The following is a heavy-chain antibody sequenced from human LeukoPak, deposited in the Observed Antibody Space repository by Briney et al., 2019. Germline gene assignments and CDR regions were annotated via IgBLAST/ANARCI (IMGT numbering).Heavy chain of an antibody. CDR2: ISSSSSYI. V-gene: IGHV3-21*01. CDR3: ARDSLGTTAD. CDR1: GFTFSSYS. D-gene: IGHD4-17*01. J-gene: IGHJ4*02. Sequence: PGGSLRLSCAASGFTFSSYSMNWVRQAPGKGLEWVSSISSSSSYIYYADSVKGGFTISRDNAKNSLYLQMNSLRAEDTAVYYCARDSLGTTADWGQGTLVTVSS.